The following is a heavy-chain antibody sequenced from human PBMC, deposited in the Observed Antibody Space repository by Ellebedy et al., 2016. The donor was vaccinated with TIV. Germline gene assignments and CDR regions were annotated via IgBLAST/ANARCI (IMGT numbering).Heavy chain of an antibody. J-gene: IGHJ5*02. Sequence: GESLKISXAASGFTFSSYGMHWVRQAPGKGLEWVAVISYDGSNKYYADSVKGRFTISRDNSKNTLYLQMNSLRAEDTAVYYCAKADCSGGSCYSLESWFNPWGQGTLVTVSS. V-gene: IGHV3-30*18. D-gene: IGHD2-15*01. CDR3: AKADCSGGSCYSLESWFNP. CDR1: GFTFSSYG. CDR2: ISYDGSNK.